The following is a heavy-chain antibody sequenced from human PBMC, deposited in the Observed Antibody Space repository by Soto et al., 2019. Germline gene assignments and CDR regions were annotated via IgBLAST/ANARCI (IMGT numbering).Heavy chain of an antibody. V-gene: IGHV1-69*02. Sequence: GASVKVFCKASGGTFSSYTISWVRQAPGQGLEWMGRIIPILGIANYAQKFQGRVTITADKSTSTAYMELSSLRSEDTAVYYCANRQGYDFSYMDVWGKGTTVTVSS. J-gene: IGHJ6*03. CDR1: GGTFSSYT. CDR3: ANRQGYDFSYMDV. CDR2: IIPILGIA. D-gene: IGHD3-3*01.